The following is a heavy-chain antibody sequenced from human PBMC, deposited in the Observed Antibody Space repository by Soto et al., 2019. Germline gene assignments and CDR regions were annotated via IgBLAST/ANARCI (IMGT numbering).Heavy chain of an antibody. Sequence: QVQLVESGGGVVQPGRSLRLSCAASGFTFRNYAMHWVRQAPGKGLECVAVISYDGGNKFYRDYVKGRFTISSDNSKNTLYLQINSLSYEETAVYYCARGDREDIAVVIGVRPGEYGVDVWGQGTTVTVSS. D-gene: IGHD2-15*01. CDR1: GFTFRNYA. CDR2: ISYDGGNK. CDR3: ARGDREDIAVVIGVRPGEYGVDV. J-gene: IGHJ6*02. V-gene: IGHV3-30-3*01.